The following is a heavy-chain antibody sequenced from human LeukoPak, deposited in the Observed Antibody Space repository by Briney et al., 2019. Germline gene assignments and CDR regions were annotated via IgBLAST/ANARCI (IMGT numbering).Heavy chain of an antibody. Sequence: PSETLSLTCTVSGDSISGSGNYWNWIRQHPGKGLEWFGYIYYSGTTYYNPSLKSRVTMSVDTSKNQFSLKLSSVTAADTAVYYCARVEGSWAFDIWGRGTMVTVSS. J-gene: IGHJ3*02. CDR1: GDSISGSGNY. D-gene: IGHD3-10*01. CDR3: ARVEGSWAFDI. CDR2: IYYSGTT. V-gene: IGHV4-31*03.